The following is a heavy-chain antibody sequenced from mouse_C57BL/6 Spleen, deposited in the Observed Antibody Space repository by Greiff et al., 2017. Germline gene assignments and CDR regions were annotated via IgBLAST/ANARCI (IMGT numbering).Heavy chain of an antibody. CDR2: IYPGDGDT. D-gene: IGHD4-1*01. CDR1: GYAFSSSW. J-gene: IGHJ2*01. CDR3: ARALGLDY. V-gene: IGHV1-82*01. Sequence: VQLKESGPELVKPGASVKISCKASGYAFSSSWMNWVKQRPGKGLEWIGRIYPGDGDTNYNGKFKGKATLTADKSSSTAYMQLSSLTSEDSAVYFCARALGLDYWGQGTTLTVSS.